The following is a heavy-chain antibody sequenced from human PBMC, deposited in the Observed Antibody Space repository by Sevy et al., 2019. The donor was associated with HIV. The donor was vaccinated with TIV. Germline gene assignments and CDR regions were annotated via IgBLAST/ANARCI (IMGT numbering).Heavy chain of an antibody. Sequence: SETLSLTCAVSGYSISSGYYCGCIRQPPGKGLEWIGSSYHSGSTYYNPSLKSRFTISVDTSKNQLSLKLSSVTAADTAVYYCARSERYSGINLPYYFDYWGQGTLVTVSS. CDR2: SYHSGST. V-gene: IGHV4-38-2*01. D-gene: IGHD1-26*01. J-gene: IGHJ4*02. CDR3: ARSERYSGINLPYYFDY. CDR1: GYSISSGYY.